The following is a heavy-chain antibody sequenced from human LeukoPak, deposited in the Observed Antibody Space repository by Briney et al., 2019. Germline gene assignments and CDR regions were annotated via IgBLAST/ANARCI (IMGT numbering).Heavy chain of an antibody. V-gene: IGHV4-59*01. CDR2: IYYSGST. CDR3: ARHQDGYNRDYFDY. CDR1: GGSISSYY. J-gene: IGHJ4*02. D-gene: IGHD5-24*01. Sequence: SETLSPTCTVSGGSISSYYWSWIRQPPGKGLEWIGYIYYSGSTNYNPSLKSRVTISVDTSKNQFSLKLSSVTAADTAVYYCARHQDGYNRDYFDYWGQGTLVTVSS.